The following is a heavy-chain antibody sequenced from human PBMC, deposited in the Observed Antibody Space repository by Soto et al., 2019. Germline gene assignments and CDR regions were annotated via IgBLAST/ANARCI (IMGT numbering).Heavy chain of an antibody. D-gene: IGHD1-1*01. Sequence: QPGGSLRLSCAASGFKFDDYAMHWVRQAPGKGLEWVSRMNSDGTTTNYADSVKGRFTISRDNARNTLYLQMNSLRAEDTAVYYCVRDGYPAWVYGVDVWGQGTTVTVSS. CDR1: GFKFDDYA. CDR2: MNSDGTTT. CDR3: VRDGYPAWVYGVDV. V-gene: IGHV3-74*01. J-gene: IGHJ6*02.